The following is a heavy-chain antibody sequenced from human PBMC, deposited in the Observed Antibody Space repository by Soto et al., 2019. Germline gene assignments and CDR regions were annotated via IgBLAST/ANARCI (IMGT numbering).Heavy chain of an antibody. CDR3: TTDRHYDAIFDY. D-gene: IGHD2-21*01. V-gene: IGHV3-15*01. Sequence: EVQLVESGGGLVKPGGSLRLSCAASGFTFSNAWMSWVRQAPGKGLEWVGRIKSKTDGGTTDYAAPVKGRFTISRDDSKNTLYLQMTSLKTEDTAVYYCTTDRHYDAIFDYWGQGTLVTVSS. J-gene: IGHJ4*02. CDR2: IKSKTDGGTT. CDR1: GFTFSNAW.